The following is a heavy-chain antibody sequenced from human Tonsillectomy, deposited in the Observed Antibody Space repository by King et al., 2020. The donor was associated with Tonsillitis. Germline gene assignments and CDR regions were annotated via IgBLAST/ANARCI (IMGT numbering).Heavy chain of an antibody. CDR3: ARLVVPAAIGPYYYYDMDV. CDR1: GFTFSSYS. CDR2: ISSSSSYI. V-gene: IGHV3-21*01. J-gene: IGHJ6*02. D-gene: IGHD2-2*01. Sequence: VQLVESGGGLVKPGGSLRLSCAASGFTFSSYSMNWVRQAPGKGLEWVSSISSSSSYIYYADSVKGRFTISRDNAKNSLYLQMNSLRAEDTAIYYCARLVVPAAIGPYYYYDMDVWGQGTTVTVSS.